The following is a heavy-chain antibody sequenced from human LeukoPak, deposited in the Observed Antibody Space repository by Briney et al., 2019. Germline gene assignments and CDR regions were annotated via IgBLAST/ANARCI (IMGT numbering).Heavy chain of an antibody. CDR3: ARGTYDSSGYYSEYNWFDP. J-gene: IGHJ5*02. CDR1: GGSISSYY. V-gene: IGHV4-59*01. D-gene: IGHD3-22*01. Sequence: SETLSLTCTVSGGSISSYYWSWIRQPPGKGLEWIGYIYYSGSTNYNPSLKSRVTISIDTSRNQFSLKLNSVTAADTAVYYCARGTYDSSGYYSEYNWFDPWGQGTLVTVSS. CDR2: IYYSGST.